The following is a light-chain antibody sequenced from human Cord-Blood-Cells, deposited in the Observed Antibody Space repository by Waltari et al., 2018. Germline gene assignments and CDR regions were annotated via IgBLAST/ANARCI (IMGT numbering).Light chain of an antibody. J-gene: IGKJ5*01. CDR3: QQYNNFSIT. CDR1: QSVSSN. CDR2: GAS. V-gene: IGKV3-15*01. Sequence: EIVMTQSPATLSVSPGESATLSCRASQSVSSNLAWYQQKPGQAPRLLIYGASTRATGIPARFSGSGSGTEFTLTISSLQSEDFAVYYCQQYNNFSITFGQGTRLEIK.